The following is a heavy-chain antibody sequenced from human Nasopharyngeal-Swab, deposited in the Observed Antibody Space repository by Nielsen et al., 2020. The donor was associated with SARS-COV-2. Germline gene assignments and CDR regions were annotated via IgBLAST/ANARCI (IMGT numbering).Heavy chain of an antibody. CDR1: GFTFSNYV. D-gene: IGHD4-11*01. Sequence: GESLMISCAASGFTFSNYVMNWVRQAPGKGLEWVSATTNSGGSTYYADSVKCRFTISRDNSKNTLFLQMTSLRAEDTDVYYCAKDKAHSTFDYWGQGTLVTVSS. J-gene: IGHJ4*02. CDR3: AKDKAHSTFDY. CDR2: TTNSGGST. V-gene: IGHV3-23*01.